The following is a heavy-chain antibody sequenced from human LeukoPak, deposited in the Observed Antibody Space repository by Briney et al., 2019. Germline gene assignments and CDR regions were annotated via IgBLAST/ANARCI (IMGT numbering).Heavy chain of an antibody. V-gene: IGHV5-51*01. J-gene: IGHJ4*02. CDR1: GYSFTSYW. Sequence: GESLKISCKGSGYSFTSYWIGWVRQMPGKGLEWMGIIYPGDSGTRYSPSFQGQVTISADKSISTAYLQGSSLKASDTPMYYCARRHYYCSGSYPLPFDYWGQGTLVTVSS. CDR2: IYPGDSGT. CDR3: ARRHYYCSGSYPLPFDY. D-gene: IGHD3-10*01.